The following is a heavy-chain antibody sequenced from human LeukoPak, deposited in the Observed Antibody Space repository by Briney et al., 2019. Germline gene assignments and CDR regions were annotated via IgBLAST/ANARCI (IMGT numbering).Heavy chain of an antibody. D-gene: IGHD6-13*01. J-gene: IGHJ5*02. CDR3: ARKIIAAAGISWFDP. V-gene: IGHV4-59*01. CDR1: GGSISSYY. CDR2: IYYSGST. Sequence: SETLSLTCTVSGGSISSYYWSWIRQPPGKGLEWLGYIYYSGSTNDNPSLKSRVTISVDTSKNQFSLKLSSVTAADTAVYYCARKIIAAAGISWFDPWGQGTLVTVSS.